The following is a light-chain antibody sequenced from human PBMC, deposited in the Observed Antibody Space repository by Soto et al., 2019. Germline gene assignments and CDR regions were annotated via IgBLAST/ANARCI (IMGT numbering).Light chain of an antibody. CDR3: QDYGNSRT. CDR2: GAS. CDR1: QSVISNS. Sequence: ENVLTQSPGTLSLSPGERATLSCRTSQSVISNSLAWYHHKPGQAPRLLIYGASSRATGIPDRFSGSGSGTDFTLSISRLEPEDFGVYYCQDYGNSRTFGQGTKVEIK. V-gene: IGKV3-20*01. J-gene: IGKJ1*01.